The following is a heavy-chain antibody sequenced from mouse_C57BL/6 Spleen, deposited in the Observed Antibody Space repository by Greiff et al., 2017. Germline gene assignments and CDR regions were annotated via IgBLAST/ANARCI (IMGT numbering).Heavy chain of an antibody. J-gene: IGHJ1*03. D-gene: IGHD1-1*01. CDR2: IHPSDSDT. Sequence: QVQLQQPGAELVKPGASVKVSCKASGYTFTSYWMHWVKQRPGQGLEWIGRIHPSDSDTYYTHKFKGQATLTVDKSSSTASMQLSSLTSEDSEVYYGANYYGSRTGYCDVWGTGTTVTVSS. CDR1: GYTFTSYW. V-gene: IGHV1-74*01. CDR3: ANYYGSRTGYCDV.